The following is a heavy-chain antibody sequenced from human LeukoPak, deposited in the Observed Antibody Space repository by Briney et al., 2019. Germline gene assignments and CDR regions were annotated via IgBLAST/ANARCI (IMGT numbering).Heavy chain of an antibody. CDR1: GFTFSSYA. CDR3: ARDRLVATIDY. V-gene: IGHV3-30-3*01. J-gene: IGHJ4*02. D-gene: IGHD2-15*01. Sequence: GGSLRLSCAASGFTFSSYAMHWVRQAPGKGLEWVAVISYDGSNKYYADSVKGRFTISRDNSKNTLYLQMNSLGAEDTAVYYCARDRLVATIDYWGQGTLVTVSS. CDR2: ISYDGSNK.